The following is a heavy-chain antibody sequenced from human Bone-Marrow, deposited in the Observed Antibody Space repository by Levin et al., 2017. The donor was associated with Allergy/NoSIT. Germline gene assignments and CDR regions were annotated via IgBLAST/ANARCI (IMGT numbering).Heavy chain of an antibody. D-gene: IGHD2-21*02. Sequence: GGSLRLSCAASGFTFSNVWMSWVRQAPGKGLEWVGRIKSKTDGGTTDYAALVKGRFTISRDDSKNTLYLQMNSPTPEDTALYYCTTWFLVVAPAIPYYYYGMDVWGQGTTVTVSS. J-gene: IGHJ6*02. CDR3: TTWFLVVAPAIPYYYYGMDV. CDR2: IKSKTDGGTT. V-gene: IGHV3-15*01. CDR1: GFTFSNVW.